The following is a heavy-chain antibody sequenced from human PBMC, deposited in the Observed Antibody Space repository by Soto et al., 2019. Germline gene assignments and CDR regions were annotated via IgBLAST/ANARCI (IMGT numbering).Heavy chain of an antibody. V-gene: IGHV1-69*06. Sequence: QVQLVQSGAEVKKPGSSVKVSCKASGGTFSSYVISWVRQAPGQGLEWMGGIIPISGTGKYAQKFQGRVTITADKSTSTAYMELSSLRSEDTDVYYCATPPLVATIRWYFDLWGRGTLVTLSS. CDR2: IIPISGTG. CDR3: ATPPLVATIRWYFDL. J-gene: IGHJ2*01. D-gene: IGHD5-12*01. CDR1: GGTFSSYV.